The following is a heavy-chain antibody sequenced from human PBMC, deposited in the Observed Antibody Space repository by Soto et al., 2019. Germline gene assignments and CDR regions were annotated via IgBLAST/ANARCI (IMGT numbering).Heavy chain of an antibody. CDR3: ARDPRVATITADGGY. V-gene: IGHV3-21*01. D-gene: IGHD5-12*01. CDR2: ISSSSSYI. Sequence: EVQLVESGGGLVKPGGSLRLSCAASGFTFSSYSMNWVRQAPGKGLEWVSSISSSSSYIYYADSVKGRFTISRDNAKNSLYLQMNSLRAADTAVYYCARDPRVATITADGGYWGQGTLVTVSS. J-gene: IGHJ4*02. CDR1: GFTFSSYS.